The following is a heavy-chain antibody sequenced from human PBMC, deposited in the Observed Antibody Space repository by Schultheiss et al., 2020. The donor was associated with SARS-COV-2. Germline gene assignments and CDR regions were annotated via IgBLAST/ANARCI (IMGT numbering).Heavy chain of an antibody. CDR3: ARGLGADYDSSG. Sequence: SETLSLTCTVSGGSISTHFWSWIRQPPGKGLEWIGHVSYSGSTDYNPSLKSRVAISLDTSKNQFSLNLTSVTAADTAVYYCARGLGADYDSSGWGQGTLVTVSS. J-gene: IGHJ4*02. V-gene: IGHV4-59*11. CDR1: GGSISTHF. CDR2: VSYSGST. D-gene: IGHD3-22*01.